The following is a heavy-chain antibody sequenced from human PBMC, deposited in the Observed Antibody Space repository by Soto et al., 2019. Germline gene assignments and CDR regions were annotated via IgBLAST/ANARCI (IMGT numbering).Heavy chain of an antibody. J-gene: IGHJ4*02. CDR3: ARGRGPRITMVRGVIAPFDY. CDR1: GGSFSGYY. D-gene: IGHD3-10*01. V-gene: IGHV4-34*01. CDR2: INHSGST. Sequence: PSETLSLTCAVYGGSFSGYYWSWIRQPPGKGLEWIGEINHSGSTNYNPSLKSRVTISVDTSKNQFSLKLSSVTAADTAVYYCARGRGPRITMVRGVIAPFDYWGQGTLVTSPQ.